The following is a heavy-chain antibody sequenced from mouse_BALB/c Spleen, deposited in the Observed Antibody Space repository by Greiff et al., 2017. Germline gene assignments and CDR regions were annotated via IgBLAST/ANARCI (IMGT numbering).Heavy chain of an antibody. CDR3: ARDGYYGAYAMDY. CDR1: GYTFTSYW. D-gene: IGHD2-3*01. V-gene: IGHV1-7*01. Sequence: VQLVESGAELAKPGASVKMSCKASGYTFTSYWMHWVKQRPGQGLEWIGYINPSTGYTEYNQKFKDKATLTADKSSSTAYMQLSSLTSEDSAVYYCARDGYYGAYAMDYWGQGTSVTVSS. CDR2: INPSTGYT. J-gene: IGHJ4*01.